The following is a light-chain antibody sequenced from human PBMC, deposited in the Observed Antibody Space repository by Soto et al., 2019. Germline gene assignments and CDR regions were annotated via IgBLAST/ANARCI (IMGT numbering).Light chain of an antibody. Sequence: DIQMTQSPSSRSSSLGDRVTITCRASQSIRSYLNWYQQKPGKAPKLLIYGASSLQSGVPSRFSGSGSGTDGTLTISSLKKEDCATYSCQQRYSMPLSFGGGTKVDIK. V-gene: IGKV1-39*01. CDR2: GAS. CDR3: QQRYSMPLS. J-gene: IGKJ4*01. CDR1: QSIRSY.